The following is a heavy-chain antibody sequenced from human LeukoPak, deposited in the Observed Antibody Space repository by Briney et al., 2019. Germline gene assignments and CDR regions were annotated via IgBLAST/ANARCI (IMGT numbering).Heavy chain of an antibody. D-gene: IGHD6-19*01. J-gene: IGHJ3*02. CDR2: ISYDGNNK. Sequence: GGSLRLSCAASGFTFSSYAMHWVRQAPGKGLGWVAVISYDGNNKYYADSVKGRFTISRDNSKNTLYLQMHSLRAEDTAVYYCARPPAEAVAASWRDAFDIWGQGTMVTVYS. CDR3: ARPPAEAVAASWRDAFDI. CDR1: GFTFSSYA. V-gene: IGHV3-30-3*01.